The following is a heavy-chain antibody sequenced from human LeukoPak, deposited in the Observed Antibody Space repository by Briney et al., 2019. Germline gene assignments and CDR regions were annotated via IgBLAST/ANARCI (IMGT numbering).Heavy chain of an antibody. CDR1: GGTFSSYA. V-gene: IGHV1-69*04. D-gene: IGHD3-10*01. Sequence: SVKVSCKASGGTFSSYAISWVRQAPGQGLEWMGRIIPILGIANYAQKFQGRVTITADKSTSTAYMELRSLRSEDTAVYYCATTYGSGRHQNLLAPIKLYGMDVWGQGTAVTVSS. CDR3: ATTYGSGRHQNLLAPIKLYGMDV. J-gene: IGHJ6*02. CDR2: IIPILGIA.